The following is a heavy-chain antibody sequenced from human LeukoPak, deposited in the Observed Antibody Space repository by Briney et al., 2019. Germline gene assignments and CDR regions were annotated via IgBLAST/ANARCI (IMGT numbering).Heavy chain of an antibody. Sequence: GRSLRLSCAASGFTFSSYGMHWVRQAPGKGLEWVAVISYDGSNKYYADSVKGRFTISRDNSKNALYLQMNSLKAEDTAVYYCAKDLSGWLALNYYCGMDVWGQGTTVTVSS. CDR2: ISYDGSNK. CDR1: GFTFSSYG. V-gene: IGHV3-30*18. D-gene: IGHD6-19*01. J-gene: IGHJ6*02. CDR3: AKDLSGWLALNYYCGMDV.